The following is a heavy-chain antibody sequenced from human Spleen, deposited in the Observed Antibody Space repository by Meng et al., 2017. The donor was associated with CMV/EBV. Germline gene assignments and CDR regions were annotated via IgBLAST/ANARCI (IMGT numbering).Heavy chain of an antibody. CDR2: ITGSGDSI. CDR3: AKGPRRGYRAYGGDS. CDR1: GFTFSSHA. J-gene: IGHJ4*02. D-gene: IGHD5-12*01. Sequence: GESLKISCEASGFTFSSHAISWVRQAPGKGLEWVSSITGSGDSIYYADSVKGRFTISRDNARNALFLQLHSLRAEDTAIYYCAKGPRRGYRAYGGDSWGQGTLVTVSS. V-gene: IGHV3-23*01.